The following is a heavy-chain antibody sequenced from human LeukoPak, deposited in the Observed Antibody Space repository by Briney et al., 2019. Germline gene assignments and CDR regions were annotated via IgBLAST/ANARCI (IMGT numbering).Heavy chain of an antibody. CDR2: ISPNSGGT. CDR3: ARGGVVVVAARDLDGMDV. CDR1: GYTFTGYY. Sequence: ASVKVSCKASGYTFTGYYMHWVRQAPGQGLEWMGWISPNSGGTNYAQKFQGRVTMTRDTSISTAYMELSRLRSDDTAVYYCARGGVVVVAARDLDGMDVWGQGTTVTVSS. J-gene: IGHJ6*02. D-gene: IGHD2-15*01. V-gene: IGHV1-2*02.